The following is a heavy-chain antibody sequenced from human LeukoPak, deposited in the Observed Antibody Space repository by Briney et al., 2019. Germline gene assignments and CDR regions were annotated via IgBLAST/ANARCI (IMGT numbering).Heavy chain of an antibody. D-gene: IGHD3-22*01. Sequence: GGSLRLSXAASGFTFSGYGMNWVRQAPGKGLEWVSSISSSSSYIYYADSVKGRFTISRDNAKNSMYLQMNSLRAEDTAVYYCARSPKGRRYYYDSSGPFDYWGQGTLVTVSS. CDR2: ISSSSSYI. J-gene: IGHJ4*02. CDR1: GFTFSGYG. V-gene: IGHV3-21*03. CDR3: ARSPKGRRYYYDSSGPFDY.